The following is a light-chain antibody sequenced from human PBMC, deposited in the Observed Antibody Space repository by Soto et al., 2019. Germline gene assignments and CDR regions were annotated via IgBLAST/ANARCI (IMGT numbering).Light chain of an antibody. Sequence: QSVLTQPPSVSGAPGQRVTISCTGSSSNIGAGYDVHWYQQLPGTAPKLLIYGNSNRPSGVPDRFSGSKSGTSASLAITGLQAEDEADYYCQSSDSSLGGAYVVFGGGTKVTVL. CDR2: GNS. CDR1: SSNIGAGYD. J-gene: IGLJ2*01. CDR3: QSSDSSLGGAYVV. V-gene: IGLV1-40*01.